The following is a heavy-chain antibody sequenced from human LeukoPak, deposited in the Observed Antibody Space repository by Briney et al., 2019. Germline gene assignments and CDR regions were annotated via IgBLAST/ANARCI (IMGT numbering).Heavy chain of an antibody. V-gene: IGHV3-15*01. J-gene: IGHJ4*02. CDR1: GFTFSNAW. Sequence: PGGSLRLSCAASGFTFSNAWMSWVRQTPGKGLEWVGRIKSKTDGGTTDYVAPVKGRFTISRDDSKNTLYLQMNSLKSEDTAVYYCTTDYGSGSYRYLNYWGQGTLVTVSS. D-gene: IGHD3-10*01. CDR2: IKSKTDGGTT. CDR3: TTDYGSGSYRYLNY.